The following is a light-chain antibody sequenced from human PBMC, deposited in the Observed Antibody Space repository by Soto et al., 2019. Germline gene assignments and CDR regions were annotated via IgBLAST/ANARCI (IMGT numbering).Light chain of an antibody. CDR1: QSISSW. J-gene: IGKJ1*01. V-gene: IGKV1-5*03. Sequence: DIQMTQSPSTLSASVGDRVTITCRASQSISSWLARYQQKPGKAPKPLIYKASSLESGVPSRFSGSGSGTEFTLTISSLQPDDFATYFCQQYNSYSWTFGQGTQVEIK. CDR2: KAS. CDR3: QQYNSYSWT.